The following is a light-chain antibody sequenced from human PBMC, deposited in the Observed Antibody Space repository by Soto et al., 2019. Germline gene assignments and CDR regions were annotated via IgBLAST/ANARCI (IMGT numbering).Light chain of an antibody. CDR2: GAS. CDR3: QQYGRSPPIT. V-gene: IGKV3-20*01. J-gene: IGKJ5*01. Sequence: EIVLTQSPGTLSLSPGERATLSCRASQSVSSSSLAWYRQRPGQAPSLLIYGASRRATGIPDRFSGSGSGTDFTLIISILEPEDVAVYYCQQYGRSPPITFGQGTRLDIK. CDR1: QSVSSSS.